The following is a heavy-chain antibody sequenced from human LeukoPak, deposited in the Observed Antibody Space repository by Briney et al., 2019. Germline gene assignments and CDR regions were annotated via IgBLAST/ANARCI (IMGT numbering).Heavy chain of an antibody. V-gene: IGHV3-53*01. CDR3: ATSIAVAGLQH. D-gene: IGHD6-19*01. Sequence: PGGSLRLSCAASGFTVSSNYMSWVRQAPGKGLEWVSVIYSGGSTYYADSVKGRFTISRDNSKNTLYLQMDSLRAEDTAVYYCATSIAVAGLQHWGQGTLVTVSS. J-gene: IGHJ1*01. CDR1: GFTVSSNY. CDR2: IYSGGST.